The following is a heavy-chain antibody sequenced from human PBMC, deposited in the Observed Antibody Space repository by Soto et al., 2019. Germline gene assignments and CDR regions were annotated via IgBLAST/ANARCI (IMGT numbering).Heavy chain of an antibody. Sequence: EVQLVESGGGLVQPGGSLKLSCAASGFTFSGSAMHWVRQASGKGLEWVGRIRSKANSYATAYAASVKGRFTISRDDSKNTAYLHMNSLKTEDTAVYYCTRHYRSGSYYNLLSGLDWCDPWGQGILVTVSS. CDR3: TRHYRSGSYYNLLSGLDWCDP. J-gene: IGHJ5*02. V-gene: IGHV3-73*02. D-gene: IGHD3-10*01. CDR1: GFTFSGSA. CDR2: IRSKANSYAT.